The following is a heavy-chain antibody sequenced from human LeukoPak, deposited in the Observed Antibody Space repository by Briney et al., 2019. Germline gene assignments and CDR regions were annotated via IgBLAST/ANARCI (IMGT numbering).Heavy chain of an antibody. Sequence: GGSLRLSCAASGFTFSSYAMHWVRQAPGKGLEWVGRIKSKTDGGTTDYAAPVKGRFTISRDDSTNTLYLQMNSLKSEDTAVYYCTTYGSGRKFDYWGQGILVTVSS. CDR2: IKSKTDGGTT. V-gene: IGHV3-15*01. D-gene: IGHD3-10*01. CDR3: TTYGSGRKFDY. J-gene: IGHJ4*02. CDR1: GFTFSSYA.